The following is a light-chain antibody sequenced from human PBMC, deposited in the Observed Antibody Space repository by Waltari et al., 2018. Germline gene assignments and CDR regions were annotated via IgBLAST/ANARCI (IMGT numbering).Light chain of an antibody. V-gene: IGKV1-5*03. CDR2: KAS. J-gene: IGKJ1*01. Sequence: DIQLTQPPSTLSAPVGDRVPITCRASQSSSRWLAWYQQKPGKTPKLLISKASSLESGVPSRFSGSGSGTEFTLTISSLQPDDFATYYCQQYNSYSPRTFGQGTKVEIK. CDR1: QSSSRW. CDR3: QQYNSYSPRT.